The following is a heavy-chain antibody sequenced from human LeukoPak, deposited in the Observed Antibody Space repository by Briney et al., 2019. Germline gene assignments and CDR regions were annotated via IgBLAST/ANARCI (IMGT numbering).Heavy chain of an antibody. CDR2: IYPGDFDT. J-gene: IGHJ4*02. V-gene: IGHV5-51*01. D-gene: IGHD3-10*01. Sequence: GESLKISCKGSGYSFSSYWIAWVRQMPGRSLELMGIIYPGDFDTRYSPSFQGQVTISVDKYINTAYLQWSSLKASDTATYYCARRIWLGESPIDYWGQGTLVTVSS. CDR1: GYSFSSYW. CDR3: ARRIWLGESPIDY.